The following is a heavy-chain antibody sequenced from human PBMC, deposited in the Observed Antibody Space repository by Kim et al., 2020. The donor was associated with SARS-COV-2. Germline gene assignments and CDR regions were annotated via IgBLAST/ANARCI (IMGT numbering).Heavy chain of an antibody. CDR2: INPGNGNT. Sequence: ASVKVSCKASGYTFTSYSMHWVRQAPGQRLEWMGWINPGNGNTNYSQKFQGRVTITRDTSLSTAYMELSSLRSDDTAVYYCARVAYCGGDCYSNFAYWGQGALGTVSS. CDR3: ARVAYCGGDCYSNFAY. D-gene: IGHD2-21*01. V-gene: IGHV1-3*01. J-gene: IGHJ4*02. CDR1: GYTFTSYS.